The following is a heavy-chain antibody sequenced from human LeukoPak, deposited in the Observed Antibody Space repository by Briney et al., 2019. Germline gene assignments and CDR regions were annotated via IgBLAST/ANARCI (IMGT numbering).Heavy chain of an antibody. Sequence: PGGSLRLSCAASGFTFSSYWMPWVRQAPGKGLVWVSRINSDGSSTSYADTVKGRFTISRDNAKNTLYLQMNSLRAEDTAVYYCASISRTVPPNWGQGTLVTVSS. CDR3: ASISRTVPPN. CDR2: INSDGSST. D-gene: IGHD1-1*01. CDR1: GFTFSSYW. V-gene: IGHV3-74*01. J-gene: IGHJ4*02.